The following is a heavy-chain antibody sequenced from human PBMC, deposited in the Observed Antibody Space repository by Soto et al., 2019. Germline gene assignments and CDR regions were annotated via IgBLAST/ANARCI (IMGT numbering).Heavy chain of an antibody. J-gene: IGHJ4*02. CDR2: IFASSATI. Sequence: PGGSLRLSCVASGFTFSSYSMVWVRQAPGKGLEWVSFIFASSATISYADSVKGRFTVSRDNAKNSLFLLMNSLRAEDTAVYYCARDADWAFDYWGQGTQVTV. CDR1: GFTFSSYS. V-gene: IGHV3-48*04. D-gene: IGHD3-9*01. CDR3: ARDADWAFDY.